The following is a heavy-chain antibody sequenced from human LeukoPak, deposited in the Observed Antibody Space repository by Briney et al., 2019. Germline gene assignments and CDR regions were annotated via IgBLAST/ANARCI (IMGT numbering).Heavy chain of an antibody. Sequence: GGSLRLSCAVSGFTFSSYAMSWVRQAPGKGLEWVSYISSGGYSTRYADSVKGRFTISRDNAKNSLYLQMNSLKAEDTAVYYCAREGSSYAPSEPFYFDYWGQGTLVTVSS. CDR3: AREGSSYAPSEPFYFDY. D-gene: IGHD3-10*01. CDR1: GFTFSSYA. V-gene: IGHV3-48*03. CDR2: ISSGGYST. J-gene: IGHJ4*02.